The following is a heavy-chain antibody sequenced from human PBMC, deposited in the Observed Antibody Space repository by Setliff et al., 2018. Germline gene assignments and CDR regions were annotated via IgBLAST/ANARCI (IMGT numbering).Heavy chain of an antibody. D-gene: IGHD5-18*01. CDR3: AKRGDTRTFDY. J-gene: IGHJ4*02. CDR1: GFTFSSYT. V-gene: IGHV3-23*01. CDR2: ISARTGLT. Sequence: GGSLRLSCEASGFTFSSYTMTWVRQAPGEGLEWVSGISARTGLTYYADSVKGRFTMSRDISKNTVYLHMTSLRAEDTATYYCAKRGDTRTFDYWGQGTLVTVS.